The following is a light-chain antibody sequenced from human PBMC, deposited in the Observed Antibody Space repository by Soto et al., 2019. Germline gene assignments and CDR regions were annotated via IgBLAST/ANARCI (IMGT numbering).Light chain of an antibody. CDR1: QKISSSY. CDR2: HAS. CDR3: QQRSNWPPIT. J-gene: IGKJ5*01. V-gene: IGKV3D-20*02. Sequence: EVVMTQSPATLSVSPGERATLSCRASQKISSSYLAWYQQKPAQAPRLLIYHASNRATGIPDRFSGSGSGTDFTLTISRLEPEDFAIYYCQQRSNWPPITFGQGTRLEIK.